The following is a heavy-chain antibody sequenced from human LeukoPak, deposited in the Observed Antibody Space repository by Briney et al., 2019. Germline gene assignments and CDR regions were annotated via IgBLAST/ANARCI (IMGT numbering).Heavy chain of an antibody. V-gene: IGHV7-4-1*02. CDR3: ARDRLDYYGSGSYYNRNWFDP. Sequence: ASVTVSCKASGYTFTSYAMNWVRQAPGQGLEWMGWINTNTGNPTYAQGFTGRFVFSLDTSVSTAYLQISSLKAEDTAVYYCARDRLDYYGSGSYYNRNWFDPWGQGTLVTVSS. J-gene: IGHJ5*02. CDR2: INTNTGNP. D-gene: IGHD3-10*01. CDR1: GYTFTSYA.